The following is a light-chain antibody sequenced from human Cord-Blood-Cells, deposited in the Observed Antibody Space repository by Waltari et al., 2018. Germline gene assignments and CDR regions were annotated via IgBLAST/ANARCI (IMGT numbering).Light chain of an antibody. CDR2: GAS. J-gene: IGKJ4*01. V-gene: IGKV3-15*01. Sequence: ELVMTQSPGILSVSPGERATISCRASQSVSSNLTWYQQKPGQAPRLLIYGASTRATGIPSRFSGSGSGTEFTLTISSLQSEDFAVYYCQQYNNWPLTFGRGTKVEIK. CDR3: QQYNNWPLT. CDR1: QSVSSN.